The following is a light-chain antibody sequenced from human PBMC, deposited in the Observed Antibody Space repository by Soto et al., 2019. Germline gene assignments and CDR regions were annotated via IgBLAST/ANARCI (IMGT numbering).Light chain of an antibody. Sequence: EIVLTQSPATLSLSPGERATLSCWASQSVSDNYLAWYKQKPGLAPRLIIYDASTRVTDIPERFSGSGSLTDFTITISRLAPEDFAINYCQHFGESPYIFGQGTKMEIK. V-gene: IGKV3D-20*01. CDR2: DAS. CDR1: QSVSDNY. CDR3: QHFGESPYI. J-gene: IGKJ2*01.